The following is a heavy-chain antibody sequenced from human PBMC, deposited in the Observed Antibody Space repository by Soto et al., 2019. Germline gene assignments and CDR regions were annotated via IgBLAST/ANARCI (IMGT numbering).Heavy chain of an antibody. CDR1: GYTFTSYG. CDR2: INAGNGNT. J-gene: IGHJ6*02. D-gene: IGHD3-22*01. CDR3: ARDPNDSSAYYHHYYYGMDV. V-gene: IGHV1-3*01. Sequence: ASVKVSCKASGYTFTSYGIHWVRQAPGQRLEWTGWINAGNGNTKYSEKLQGRVTITRDTSASTACLELSSLRSEDTAVYYCARDPNDSSAYYHHYYYGMDVWGQGTTVTVSS.